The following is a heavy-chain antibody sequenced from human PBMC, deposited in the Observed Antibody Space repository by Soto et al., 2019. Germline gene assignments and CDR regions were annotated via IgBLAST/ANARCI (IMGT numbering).Heavy chain of an antibody. D-gene: IGHD2-2*02. V-gene: IGHV4-34*01. J-gene: IGHJ4*02. CDR3: VSGRLPYIRYDY. Sequence: PSETLSLTCAVYGESFSGYSWSWIRQPPGKGLEWIGEIYHSGSTNYNPSLKSRVTISLDTSKNHFSLKLSSVTAADTAVYYGVSGRLPYIRYDYSGKGTLVTVSS. CDR2: IYHSGST. CDR1: GESFSGYS.